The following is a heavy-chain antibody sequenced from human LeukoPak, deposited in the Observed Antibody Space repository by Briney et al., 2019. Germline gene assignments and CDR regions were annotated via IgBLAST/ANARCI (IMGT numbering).Heavy chain of an antibody. CDR1: GGSISSGGYY. CDR2: IYHSGST. J-gene: IGHJ3*02. D-gene: IGHD2-2*01. V-gene: IGHV4-30-2*01. Sequence: SQTLSLTCTVSGGSISSGGYYWSWIRQPPGKGLEWIGYIYHSGSTYYNPSLKSRVTISVDRSKNQFSLKLSSVTAADTAVYYCARIWVPNIVVVPAGDFDIWGQGTMVTVSS. CDR3: ARIWVPNIVVVPAGDFDI.